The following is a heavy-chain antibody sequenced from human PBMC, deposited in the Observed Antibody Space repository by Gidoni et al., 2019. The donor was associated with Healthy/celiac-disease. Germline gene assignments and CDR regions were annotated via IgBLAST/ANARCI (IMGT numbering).Heavy chain of an antibody. J-gene: IGHJ4*02. CDR2: ISSSGSTV. Sequence: QVQLVESGGGLVKPGGSLRLPCAASGFTFSDYYMRWIRQAPGQGLEWVSYISSSGSTVYYADSVKGRFTISRDNAKNSLYLQMNSLRAEDTAVYYCARELSGSYSDYFDYWGQGTLVTVSS. V-gene: IGHV3-11*01. D-gene: IGHD1-26*01. CDR3: ARELSGSYSDYFDY. CDR1: GFTFSDYY.